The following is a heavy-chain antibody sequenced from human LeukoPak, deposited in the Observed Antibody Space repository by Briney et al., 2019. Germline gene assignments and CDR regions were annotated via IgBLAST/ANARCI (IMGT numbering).Heavy chain of an antibody. CDR1: GFTFSGSA. D-gene: IGHD4-17*01. V-gene: IGHV3-73*01. Sequence: PGGSLRLSCAASGFTFSGSAMYWVRQASGKGLEWVGRIRSKANNYATAYAASVKGRFTISRDDSKNMAFLQMNSLKTEDTAVYYCTRHDGYYGDYDYFDYWGQGTLVTVSS. J-gene: IGHJ4*02. CDR3: TRHDGYYGDYDYFDY. CDR2: IRSKANNYAT.